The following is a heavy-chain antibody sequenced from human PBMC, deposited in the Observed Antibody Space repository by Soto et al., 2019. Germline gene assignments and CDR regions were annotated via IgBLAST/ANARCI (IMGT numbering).Heavy chain of an antibody. D-gene: IGHD3-9*01. CDR2: INPSGGST. V-gene: IGHV1-46*01. CDR1: GYTFTNYY. J-gene: IGHJ4*02. Sequence: ASVKVSCKASGYTFTNYYTHWVRQAPGQGLEWMGVINPSGGSTSYAQKFQGRVTMTRDTSTTTVYMELSSLRSEDTAVYFCARGSSDWLPYFDYWGQGSLVTVSS. CDR3: ARGSSDWLPYFDY.